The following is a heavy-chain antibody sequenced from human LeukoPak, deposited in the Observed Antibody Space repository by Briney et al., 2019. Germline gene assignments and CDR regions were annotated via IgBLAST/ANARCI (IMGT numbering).Heavy chain of an antibody. V-gene: IGHV5-51*01. CDR1: GGIFTSYC. CDR3: ARLLIVERRLDY. Sequence: GESLKISSKGFGGIFTSYCTGWGRQMPGKGLEWLGIIYPGDSDTRYTPSFQGQVTISADKSISTAYLQWSSLKASDTAMYYCARLLIVERRLDYWGQGTLVTVSS. CDR2: IYPGDSDT. J-gene: IGHJ4*02. D-gene: IGHD1-1*01.